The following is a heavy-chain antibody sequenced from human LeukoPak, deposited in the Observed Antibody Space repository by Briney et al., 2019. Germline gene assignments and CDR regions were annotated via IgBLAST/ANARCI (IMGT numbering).Heavy chain of an antibody. D-gene: IGHD1-14*01. J-gene: IGHJ3*02. Sequence: PSETLSLTCTVSGGSISSSSYYWGWIRQPPGKGLEWIGSIYYSGSTYYNPSLKSRVTISVDTSKNQFSLKLSSVTAADTAVYYCASPTGAQYRDAFDIWGQGTMVTVSS. CDR2: IYYSGST. CDR3: ASPTGAQYRDAFDI. V-gene: IGHV4-39*01. CDR1: GGSISSSSYY.